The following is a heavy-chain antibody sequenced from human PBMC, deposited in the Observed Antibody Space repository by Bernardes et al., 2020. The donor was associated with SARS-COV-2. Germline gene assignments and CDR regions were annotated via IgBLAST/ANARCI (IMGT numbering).Heavy chain of an antibody. CDR2: IYSGGST. CDR3: ARDPSPGVRGVNL. CDR1: GFTFSSYG. J-gene: IGHJ5*02. Sequence: GGSLRLSCAASGFTFSSYGMHWVRQAPGKGLEWVSVIYSGGSTYYADSVKGRFTISRDNSKNTLYLQMNSLRAEDTAVYYCARDPSPGVRGVNLWGQGTLVTVSS. V-gene: IGHV3-NL1*01. D-gene: IGHD3-10*01.